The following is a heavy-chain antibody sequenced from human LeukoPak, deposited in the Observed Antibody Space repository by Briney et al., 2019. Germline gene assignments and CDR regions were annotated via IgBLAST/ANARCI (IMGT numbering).Heavy chain of an antibody. D-gene: IGHD3-3*01. J-gene: IGHJ5*02. V-gene: IGHV4-34*01. CDR2: IYYSGST. Sequence: SETLSLTCAVYGGSFSGYYWSWIRQPPGKGLEWIGSIYYSGSTYYNPSLKSRVTISVDTSKNQFSLKLSSVTAADTAVYYCARHSIGGVLRFLEWLPWSQGTLVTVSS. CDR3: ARHSIGGVLRFLEWLP. CDR1: GGSFSGYY.